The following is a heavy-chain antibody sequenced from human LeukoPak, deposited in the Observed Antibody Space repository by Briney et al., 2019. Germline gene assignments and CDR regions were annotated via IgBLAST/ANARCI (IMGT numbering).Heavy chain of an antibody. Sequence: PGGSLRLSCAASGFTSSSYSMNWVRQAPGKGLEWVSYISSSSSTIYYADSVKGRFTISRDNAKNSLYLQMNSLRDEDTAVYYCASTAPYNWNDPYFDYWGQGTLVTVSS. CDR1: GFTSSSYS. V-gene: IGHV3-48*02. CDR3: ASTAPYNWNDPYFDY. J-gene: IGHJ4*02. D-gene: IGHD1-20*01. CDR2: ISSSSSTI.